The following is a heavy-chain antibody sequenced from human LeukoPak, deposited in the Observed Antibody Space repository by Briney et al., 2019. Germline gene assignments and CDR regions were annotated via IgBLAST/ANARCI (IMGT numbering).Heavy chain of an antibody. J-gene: IGHJ3*02. D-gene: IGHD3-22*01. CDR2: INHSGST. CDR1: GGSFSGYY. Sequence: SETLSLTCAVYGGSFSGYYWSWIRQPPGKGLEWIGEINHSGSTNYNPSLKSRVTISVDTSKNQFSLKLSSVTAADTAVYYCARPSPPQYCYDSSGYSDAFDIWGQGTMVTVSS. V-gene: IGHV4-34*01. CDR3: ARPSPPQYCYDSSGYSDAFDI.